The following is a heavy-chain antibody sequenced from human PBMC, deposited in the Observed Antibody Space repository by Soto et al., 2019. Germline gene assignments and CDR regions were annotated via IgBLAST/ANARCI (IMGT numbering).Heavy chain of an antibody. V-gene: IGHV1-69*12. D-gene: IGHD3-22*01. CDR2: IIPIFGTT. Sequence: QVQLVQSGAEVKKPGSSVTVSCKASGGTFSNYTISWVRQAPGQGLEWMGGIIPIFGTTNYAPKFQGRVTITAGEFPSTDYMELSSLRSEDTAVYYCARGAWSDSRGYMHYYGMDVWGQGTTVTVSS. CDR1: GGTFSNYT. CDR3: ARGAWSDSRGYMHYYGMDV. J-gene: IGHJ6*02.